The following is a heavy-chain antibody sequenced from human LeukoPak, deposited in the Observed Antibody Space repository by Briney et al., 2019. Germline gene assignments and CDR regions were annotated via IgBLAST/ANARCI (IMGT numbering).Heavy chain of an antibody. V-gene: IGHV3-21*01. D-gene: IGHD2-2*01. CDR1: GFTFSTYS. CDR3: ARVVVSYMDV. CDR2: ISSSGSYI. J-gene: IGHJ6*03. Sequence: GGSLRLSCAASGFTFSTYSLDWVRQAPGKGLEWVASISSSGSYIFYADSLKGRFTISRDNAKNSVYLQMDSLRAEDTAVYYCARVVVSYMDVWGKGTTVTVSS.